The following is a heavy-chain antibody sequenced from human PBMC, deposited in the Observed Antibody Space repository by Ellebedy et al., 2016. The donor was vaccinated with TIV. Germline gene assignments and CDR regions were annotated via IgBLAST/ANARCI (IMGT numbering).Heavy chain of an antibody. V-gene: IGHV1-69*04. Sequence: ASVKVSCKASGYTFTSYGISWVRQAPGQGLECMGRIIPILGMTNYAQKFQGRVTITADKSTSTAYMELSRLRSEDTAVYFCARGSGGSYGMDVWGQGTTVSVSS. J-gene: IGHJ6*02. CDR3: ARGSGGSYGMDV. CDR1: GYTFTSYG. CDR2: IIPILGMT. D-gene: IGHD1-26*01.